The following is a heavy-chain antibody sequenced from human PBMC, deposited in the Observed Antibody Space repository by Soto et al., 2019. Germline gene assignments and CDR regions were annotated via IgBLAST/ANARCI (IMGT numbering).Heavy chain of an antibody. CDR1: GFIFTNYS. V-gene: IGHV3-21*01. Sequence: GGLRLSCAASGFIFTNYSMVWVRLAPGKGLEWVASISSGSDSIFYADSVKGRFTVSRDNAKNSLFLQMNNLRAEDTAVYFCARDRSADRFVQYFQHWGQGTQVTVSS. D-gene: IGHD3-3*01. CDR2: ISSGSDSI. J-gene: IGHJ1*01. CDR3: ARDRSADRFVQYFQH.